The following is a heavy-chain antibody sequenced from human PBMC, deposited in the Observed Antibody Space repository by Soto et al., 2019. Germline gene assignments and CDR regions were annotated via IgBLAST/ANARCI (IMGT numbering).Heavy chain of an antibody. Sequence: QVQLLQSGAVVSRPGSSVKVSCTASGVTFINSAITWVRQAPRQGLEWVGMIIPLFASTNSAPKFRGRVTFTADTSTSTWFTELTRPKPNGSAVYYCATWSGLAGQYSAVPDYWGQGTLVTVSS. CDR1: GVTFINSA. CDR2: IIPLFAST. D-gene: IGHD3-10*01. CDR3: ATWSGLAGQYSAVPDY. V-gene: IGHV1-69*06. J-gene: IGHJ4*02.